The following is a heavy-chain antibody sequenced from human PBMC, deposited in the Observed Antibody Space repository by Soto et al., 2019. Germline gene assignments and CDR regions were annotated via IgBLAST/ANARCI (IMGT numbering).Heavy chain of an antibody. CDR3: ARNKYSSSWGYAFDI. D-gene: IGHD6-13*01. Sequence: PSDTLSLTCTVSRSSISSYYWSWIRQPPGKGLEWIGYIYYSGNTNYNPSLKSRVTISVDTSKNQFSLKLSSVTAADTAVYYCARNKYSSSWGYAFDIWGQGTMVT. CDR1: RSSISSYY. J-gene: IGHJ3*02. V-gene: IGHV4-59*07. CDR2: IYYSGNT.